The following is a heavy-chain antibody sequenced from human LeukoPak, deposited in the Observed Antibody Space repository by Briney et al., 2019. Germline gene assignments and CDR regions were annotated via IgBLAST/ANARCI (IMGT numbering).Heavy chain of an antibody. CDR2: INPSGGST. V-gene: IGHV1-46*01. J-gene: IGHJ4*02. CDR1: GYTFTSYY. D-gene: IGHD6-6*01. Sequence: ASVTVSCTASGYTFTSYYMHWVRQAPGQGLEWMGIINPSGGSTSYAQKFQGRVTMTRDTSTSTVYMELSSLRSEDTAVYYCARSRVAASYFDYWGQGTLVTVSS. CDR3: ARSRVAASYFDY.